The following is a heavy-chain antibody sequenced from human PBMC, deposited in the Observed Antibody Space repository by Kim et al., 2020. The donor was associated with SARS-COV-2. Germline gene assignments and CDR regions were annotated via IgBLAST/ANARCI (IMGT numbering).Heavy chain of an antibody. Sequence: GGSLRLSCAASGFTFSSYSMNWVRQAPGKGLEWVSSISSSSSYIYYADSVKGRFTISRDNAKNSLYLQMNSLRAEDTAVYYCARDPPMVRGDTDFDYWGQGTLVTVSS. CDR1: GFTFSSYS. CDR2: ISSSSSYI. J-gene: IGHJ4*02. CDR3: ARDPPMVRGDTDFDY. V-gene: IGHV3-21*01. D-gene: IGHD3-10*01.